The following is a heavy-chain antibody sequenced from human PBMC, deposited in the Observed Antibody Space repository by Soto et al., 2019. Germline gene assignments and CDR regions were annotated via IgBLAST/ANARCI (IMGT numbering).Heavy chain of an antibody. V-gene: IGHV3-7*03. CDR1: GFTLNKYW. D-gene: IGHD6-6*01. J-gene: IGHJ6*02. CDR3: ARPRSSSYYYYYALDV. CDR2: MKQDGSER. Sequence: EVQLVESGGGLVQPGGSLRLSCVASGFTLNKYWMSLVRQAPGKGLEWVANMKQDGSERNYVDSVKGRFTISRDNAKNSLYLQMNSLRAEDTAVYYCARPRSSSYYYYYALDVWGQGTTVTVSS.